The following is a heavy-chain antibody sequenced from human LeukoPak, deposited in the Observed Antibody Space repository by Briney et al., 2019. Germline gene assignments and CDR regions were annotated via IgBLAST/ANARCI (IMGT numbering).Heavy chain of an antibody. CDR1: GGSISSGDYY. J-gene: IGHJ5*02. Sequence: SETLSLTCTVSGGSISSGDYYWGWIRQPPGKGLEWIGYIYYSGSTYYNPSLKSRVTISVDTSKNQFSLKLSSVTAADTAVYYCARGVYGSGIDNWFDPWGQGTLVTVSS. CDR2: IYYSGST. CDR3: ARGVYGSGIDNWFDP. V-gene: IGHV4-30-4*08. D-gene: IGHD3-10*01.